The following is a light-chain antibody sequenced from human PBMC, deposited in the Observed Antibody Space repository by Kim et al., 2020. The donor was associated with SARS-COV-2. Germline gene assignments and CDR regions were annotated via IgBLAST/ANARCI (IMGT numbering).Light chain of an antibody. Sequence: DIQMTQSPSSLSASVGDRVTITCRASQNIASYLNWYQQKLGKAPKVLIYAASSLQSGVPSRFSGSGSGTDFTLTISRLQPEEVATFYCQQSFSIPPTFGGGTKVDIK. CDR3: QQSFSIPPT. CDR1: QNIASY. J-gene: IGKJ4*01. V-gene: IGKV1-39*01. CDR2: AAS.